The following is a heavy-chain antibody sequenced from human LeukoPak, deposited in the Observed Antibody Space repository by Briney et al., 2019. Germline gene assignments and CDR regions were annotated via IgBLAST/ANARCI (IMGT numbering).Heavy chain of an antibody. CDR1: IFSFHSCP. CDR2: VSDDGSSR. D-gene: IGHD5-18*01. CDR3: VKEGEGHSYAPKTGPPT. V-gene: IGHV3-23*01. Sequence: GGSVSLFCTASIFSFHSCPMRGLPQAPGKAPQWLSDVSDDGSSRYYADSLKGRFTISRDNSANTVYLQINNLADEDTAVYYCVKEGEGHSYAPKTGPPTWGQGTLVTVSS. J-gene: IGHJ5*02.